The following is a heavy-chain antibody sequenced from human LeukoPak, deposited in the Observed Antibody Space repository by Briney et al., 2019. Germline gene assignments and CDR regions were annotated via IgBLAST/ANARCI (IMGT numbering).Heavy chain of an antibody. CDR1: GFTFSSYA. J-gene: IGHJ4*02. Sequence: HPGGSLRLSCAASGFTFSSYAMHWVRQAPGKGLEWVAVISYDGSNKYYADSVKGRFTISRDNSKNTLYLQMNSLRAEDTAVYYCARAGGRGLPSFFDYWGQGTLVTVSS. CDR2: ISYDGSNK. V-gene: IGHV3-30-3*01. CDR3: ARAGGRGLPSFFDY. D-gene: IGHD3-16*01.